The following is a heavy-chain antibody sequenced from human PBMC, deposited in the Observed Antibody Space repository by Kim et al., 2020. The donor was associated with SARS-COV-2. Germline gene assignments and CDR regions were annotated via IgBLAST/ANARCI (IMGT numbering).Heavy chain of an antibody. V-gene: IGHV4-34*01. CDR3: ARGDIVVVPAARIWYFDL. CDR2: INHSGST. J-gene: IGHJ2*01. D-gene: IGHD2-2*01. CDR1: GGSFSGYY. Sequence: SETLSLTCAVYGGSFSGYYWSWIRQPPGKGLEWIGEINHSGSTNYNPSLKSRVTISVDTSKNQFSLKLSSVTAADTAVYYCARGDIVVVPAARIWYFDLWGRGTLVTVSS.